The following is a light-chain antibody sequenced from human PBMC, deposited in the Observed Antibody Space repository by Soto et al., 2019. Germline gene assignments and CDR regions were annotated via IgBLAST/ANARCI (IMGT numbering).Light chain of an antibody. CDR1: QFVSTN. V-gene: IGKV3-15*01. J-gene: IGKJ4*01. Sequence: EVVMTQSPATLSVSPGERVTLSCRASQFVSTNLAWYQQKPGQAPRLLIYSASTRATGIPARFSGSGSGTEFTLPISSLQSEDVGVYYCQQFNNWPPRTFGGGTKVEIK. CDR2: SAS. CDR3: QQFNNWPPRT.